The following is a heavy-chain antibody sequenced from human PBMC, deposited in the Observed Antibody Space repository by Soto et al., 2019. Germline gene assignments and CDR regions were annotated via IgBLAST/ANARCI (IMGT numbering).Heavy chain of an antibody. D-gene: IGHD6-13*01. CDR2: IYHTGRT. J-gene: IGHJ5*02. V-gene: IGHV4-4*02. CDR3: ASVEVPESSSWHPFDP. CDR1: GDSITYKNW. Sequence: QVQLQESGPGLVKPSGTLSLTCTVSGDSITYKNWWSGLRQPTGKRLEWIGDIYHTGRTSYNPSLMSRVTMLVDTSKNQFSLKVTSVSAADTAVYYCASVEVPESSSWHPFDPWGQGTLVTVSS.